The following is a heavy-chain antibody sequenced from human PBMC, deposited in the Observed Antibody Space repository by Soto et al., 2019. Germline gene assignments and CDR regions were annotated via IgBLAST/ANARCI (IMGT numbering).Heavy chain of an antibody. Sequence: QVQLVESGGGVVQPGRSLRLSCIGSGFTFSSYGMHWYRQAPGKGLEWVAVIWYDGRNKYYADSVKGRVTISRDNSKNTLYLQMNSLRAEDTPVYYWAREGDWGQGTLVTVSS. CDR3: AREGD. CDR2: IWYDGRNK. J-gene: IGHJ4*02. CDR1: GFTFSSYG. V-gene: IGHV3-33*01.